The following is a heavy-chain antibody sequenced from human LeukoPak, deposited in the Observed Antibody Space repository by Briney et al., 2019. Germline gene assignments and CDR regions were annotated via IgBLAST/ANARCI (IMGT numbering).Heavy chain of an antibody. V-gene: IGHV1-18*01. CDR2: ISAYNGNT. Sequence: ASVKVSCKASGYTFTSYGISWVRQAPGQGLEWMGWISAYNGNTNYAQKLQGRVTMTTDTSTSTAYMELRSLRSDDTAVYYCARDLPGYCSGGSCYLSDYWGQGTLVTVSS. J-gene: IGHJ4*02. D-gene: IGHD2-15*01. CDR3: ARDLPGYCSGGSCYLSDY. CDR1: GYTFTSYG.